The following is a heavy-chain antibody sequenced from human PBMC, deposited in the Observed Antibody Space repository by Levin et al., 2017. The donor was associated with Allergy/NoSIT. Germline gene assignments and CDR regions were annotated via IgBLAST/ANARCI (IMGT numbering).Heavy chain of an antibody. CDR3: AYSRPPNTWDFFSWFDP. D-gene: IGHD1-26*01. CDR2: VYWDDDA. Sequence: ESGPTLVKPTQTLTLTCTFSGFSLSTSGVGVGWIRQPPGKALEWLGIVYWDDDARYRPSVRNRINITKDTSKNQVILTMTNMEPVDTGTYYCAYSRPPNTWDFFSWFDPWGQGALVTVSS. V-gene: IGHV2-5*02. J-gene: IGHJ5*02. CDR1: GFSLSTSGVG.